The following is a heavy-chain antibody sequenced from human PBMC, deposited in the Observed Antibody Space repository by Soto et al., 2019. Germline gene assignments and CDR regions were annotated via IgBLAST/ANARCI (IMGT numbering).Heavy chain of an antibody. CDR1: GFTFSHYG. D-gene: IGHD1-26*01. V-gene: IGHV3-30*03. CDR3: ARYSGKYQGPIDY. Sequence: GGSLRLSCAASGFTFSHYGIHWVRQAPGKGLEWLAVISYDGSNKHYADSVKGRFTVSRDNSKNTLYLQMNGLRAEDTAVYFCARYSGKYQGPIDYWGQGTLVTVSS. J-gene: IGHJ4*02. CDR2: ISYDGSNK.